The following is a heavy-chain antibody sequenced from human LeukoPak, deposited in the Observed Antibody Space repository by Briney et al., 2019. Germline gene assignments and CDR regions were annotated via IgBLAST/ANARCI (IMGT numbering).Heavy chain of an antibody. Sequence: QPGGSLRLSCVASGFTFSSYWIHWVRQAPGKGLVWVSRIDSDGSSTSYADSVKGRFTISRDNAKNTVHLQMNSLRAEDTAVYYCARDRAAAGRGDWYFDLWGRGTLVTVSS. J-gene: IGHJ2*01. V-gene: IGHV3-74*01. CDR1: GFTFSSYW. CDR3: ARDRAAAGRGDWYFDL. CDR2: IDSDGSST. D-gene: IGHD6-13*01.